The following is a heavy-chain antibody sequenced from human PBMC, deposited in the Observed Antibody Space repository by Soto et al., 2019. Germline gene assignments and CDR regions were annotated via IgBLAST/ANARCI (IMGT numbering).Heavy chain of an antibody. V-gene: IGHV4-34*01. Sequence: SETLSLTCAVYGGSFSSYYWSWIRQPPGKGLEWIGEINHSGSTNYNPYHKSRVTVSVDTSKNQFTLKLSSVTAADTAVYYCARGPPPYYDILTGLRQPVTNCFDYWGQGTLVTVSS. J-gene: IGHJ4*02. CDR3: ARGPPPYYDILTGLRQPVTNCFDY. CDR1: GGSFSSYY. CDR2: INHSGST. D-gene: IGHD3-9*01.